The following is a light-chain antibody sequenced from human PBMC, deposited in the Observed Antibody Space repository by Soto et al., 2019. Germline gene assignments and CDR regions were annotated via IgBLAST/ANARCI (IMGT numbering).Light chain of an antibody. V-gene: IGKV3-20*01. J-gene: IGKJ2*01. CDR3: HLYGTWPLFT. CDR1: QTVSSSY. Sequence: EIVLTQSPGTLSLSPGVRATLSCRASQTVSSSYLACPQQKPGQAPRPLIYGASNRATGVPDRFSGTGSGTDFTLTISSLEPEDFAVYYCHLYGTWPLFTFGQGTKLEIK. CDR2: GAS.